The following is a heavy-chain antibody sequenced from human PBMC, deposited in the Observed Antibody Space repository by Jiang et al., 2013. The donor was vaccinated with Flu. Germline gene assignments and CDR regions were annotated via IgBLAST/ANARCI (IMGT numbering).Heavy chain of an antibody. CDR3: GSTPRGYSYGYPYYFDS. D-gene: IGHD5-18*01. V-gene: IGHV3-23*01. J-gene: IGHJ4*02. Sequence: ISGSAGSTYYADSVKGRFTISRDNSKNRLYLQMNSLRAEDTAVYYCGSTPRGYSYGYPYYFDSWGQGTLVTVSS. CDR2: ISGSAGST.